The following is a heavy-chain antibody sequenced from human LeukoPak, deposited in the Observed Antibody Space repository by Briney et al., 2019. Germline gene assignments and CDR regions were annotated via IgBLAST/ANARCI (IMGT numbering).Heavy chain of an antibody. CDR3: ARYHYDSGGYYSDTFDI. CDR1: GYIFTRFW. V-gene: IGHV5-51*01. J-gene: IGHJ3*02. CDR2: IYPGDSDT. D-gene: IGHD3-22*01. Sequence: GESLKISCKGSGYIFTRFWIGWVRQMPGKGLEWMGIIYPGDSDTKYSPSFQGQVTISADKSVSTAYLQWSSLKASDTAMYYCARYHYDSGGYYSDTFDIWGQGTMVTVTS.